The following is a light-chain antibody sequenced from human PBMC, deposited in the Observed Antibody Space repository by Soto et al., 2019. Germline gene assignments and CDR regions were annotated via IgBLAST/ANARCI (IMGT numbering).Light chain of an antibody. V-gene: IGLV1-40*01. Sequence: QSVLTQAPYVSGAPGQMVTISCTGSSSNIGAGYDVHWFQQFPGTAPRLLIHGNNNRPSGVPDRFSGSESGTSASLAIAGLQAGDEAIYYCQSFDSDLSAFVFGTGTKVTVL. CDR2: GNN. CDR3: QSFDSDLSAFV. CDR1: SSNIGAGYD. J-gene: IGLJ1*01.